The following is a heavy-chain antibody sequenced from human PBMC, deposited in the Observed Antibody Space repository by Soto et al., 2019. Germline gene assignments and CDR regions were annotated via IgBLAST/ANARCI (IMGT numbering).Heavy chain of an antibody. CDR2: IYYSGST. CDR1: GGSVSSHSHY. V-gene: IGHV4-39*01. D-gene: IGHD3-3*01. Sequence: SETLSLTCAVSGGSVSSHSHYWGWIRQPPGKGLEWIGNIYYSGSTYYNPSLESRVTISVDTSKNQFSLRLSSVTAADTAVYYCAKTYYDVWSGFVDAFDIWGQGTMVTVSS. CDR3: AKTYYDVWSGFVDAFDI. J-gene: IGHJ3*02.